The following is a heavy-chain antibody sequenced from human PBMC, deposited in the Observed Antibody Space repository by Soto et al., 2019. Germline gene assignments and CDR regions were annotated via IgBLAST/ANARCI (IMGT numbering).Heavy chain of an antibody. CDR1: GFTFSSYA. V-gene: IGHV3-23*01. CDR2: ISGSGGST. D-gene: IGHD7-27*01. J-gene: IGHJ3*02. CDR3: ARESRLRHETWGGPQTDAFDI. Sequence: GGSLRLSCAASGFTFSSYAMSWVRQAPGKGLEWVSAISGSGGSTYYADSVKGRFTISRDNSKNTVYLQMNSLRAEDTAVYYCARESRLRHETWGGPQTDAFDIWGRGTMVTVSS.